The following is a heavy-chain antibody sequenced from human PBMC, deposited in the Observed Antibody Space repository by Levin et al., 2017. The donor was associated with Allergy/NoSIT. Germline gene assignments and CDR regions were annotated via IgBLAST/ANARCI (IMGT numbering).Heavy chain of an antibody. J-gene: IGHJ4*02. D-gene: IGHD3-16*01. CDR3: ARGERLGPDY. CDR1: GGSISPYY. CDR2: IFHSGVA. Sequence: SQTLSLTCTVSGGSISPYYWSWIRQPPGMGLEWIAYIFHSGVANYNASLKSRLTVSMDMSKSQFSLHLSSVTAADTAVYYCARGERLGPDYWGQGTLVTVSS. V-gene: IGHV4-59*01.